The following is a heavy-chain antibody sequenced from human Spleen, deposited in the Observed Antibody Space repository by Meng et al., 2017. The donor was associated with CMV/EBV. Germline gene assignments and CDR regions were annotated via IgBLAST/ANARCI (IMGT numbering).Heavy chain of an antibody. V-gene: IGHV4-34*01. CDR1: GGSFRRSY. Sequence: CALSGGSFRRSYVSWLRQSPGKGLEWIGEINLSPNTSYNPSLKSRVTLSMATSQHQFYLKLTSVTAADTAMYYCARVGLSTVTTNFDNWGQGTLVTVSS. CDR2: INLSPNT. J-gene: IGHJ4*02. D-gene: IGHD4-17*01. CDR3: ARVGLSTVTTNFDN.